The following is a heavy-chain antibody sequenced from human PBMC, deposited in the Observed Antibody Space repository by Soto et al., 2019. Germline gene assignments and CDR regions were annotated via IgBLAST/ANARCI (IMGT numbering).Heavy chain of an antibody. D-gene: IGHD3-22*01. CDR2: INPSGGST. J-gene: IGHJ4*02. CDR1: GYTFTSYY. Sequence: ASVKVSCKASGYTFTSYYMHCVRQAPGQVLEWMGIINPSGGSTSYAPRFQGRVTMTRDTSTSTVYMELSSLTSEDTAVYYCARDHLDRYYYDSSGYYPPDYWGQGTLVTVSS. CDR3: ARDHLDRYYYDSSGYYPPDY. V-gene: IGHV1-46*01.